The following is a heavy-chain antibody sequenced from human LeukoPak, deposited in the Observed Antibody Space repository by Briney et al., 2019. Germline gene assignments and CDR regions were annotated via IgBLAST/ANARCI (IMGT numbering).Heavy chain of an antibody. V-gene: IGHV3-23*01. D-gene: IGHD5-24*01. CDR3: VKDRQPDGLYNFDY. CDR1: GLNFNIYA. CDR2: IIGNSVDI. J-gene: IGHJ4*02. Sequence: GGSLRLSCAASGLNFNIYAMNWVRQAPGQGLEWVSLIIGNSVDIYYADSVKGRFTISRDNSKNTLYLQMNSLRAEDTAIYYCVKDRQPDGLYNFDYWGQGTLVTVSS.